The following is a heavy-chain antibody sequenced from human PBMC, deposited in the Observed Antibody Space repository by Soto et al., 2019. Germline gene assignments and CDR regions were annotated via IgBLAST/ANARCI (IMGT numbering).Heavy chain of an antibody. V-gene: IGHV3-30*18. CDR1: GFTFSSYG. D-gene: IGHD3-10*01. J-gene: IGHJ6*01. CDR3: AKDFWDTVWFGELFSYYYYGMDV. Sequence: QVPLVESGGGVVQPGRSLRLSCAASGFTFSSYGMHWVRQAPGKGLEWVAVISYDGSNKYYADSVKGRFTISRDNSKNTLYLQMNSLRAEDTAVYYCAKDFWDTVWFGELFSYYYYGMDVW. CDR2: ISYDGSNK.